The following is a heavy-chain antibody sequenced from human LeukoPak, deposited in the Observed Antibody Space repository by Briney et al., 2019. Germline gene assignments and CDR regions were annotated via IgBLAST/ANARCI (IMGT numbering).Heavy chain of an antibody. J-gene: IGHJ4*02. V-gene: IGHV4-34*01. CDR1: GGSFSGYF. CDR3: ARGSIYYSDSSAYFDY. CDR2: INHRGST. Sequence: PSETLSLTCSVYGGSFSGYFWTYIRQPPGKGLEWIGEINHRGSTSYNPSLKSRVTISRDTSKNQFSLKLTSVTAADTAVYYCARGSIYYSDSSAYFDYWGQGSLVTVSS. D-gene: IGHD3-22*01.